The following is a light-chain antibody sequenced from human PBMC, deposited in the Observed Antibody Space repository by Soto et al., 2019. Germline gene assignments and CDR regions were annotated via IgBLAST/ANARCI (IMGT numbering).Light chain of an antibody. V-gene: IGKV3-11*01. CDR3: QQRSSWPT. Sequence: EIVLTQSPATLSLSPGERATLSCRASQSVSRYLAWYQQKPGQAPRLLIYDTSHRATGIPARFSGSGSGTDFTLTISSLEPEDFIVYYCQQRSSWPTFGGGTKVEIK. CDR1: QSVSRY. CDR2: DTS. J-gene: IGKJ4*01.